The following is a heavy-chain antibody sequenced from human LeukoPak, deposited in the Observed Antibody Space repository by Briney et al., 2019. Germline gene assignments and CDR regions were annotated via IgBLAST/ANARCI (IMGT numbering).Heavy chain of an antibody. D-gene: IGHD5-18*01. CDR1: GGSTNTGGYF. V-gene: IGHV4-30-2*01. J-gene: IGHJ4*02. Sequence: PSETLSLTCSVSGGSTNTGGYFWSWIRQPPGKGLEWIGYVFRTGRTSYNPSLESRVTISLDRSKNQFSLKLSSVTAADTAVYYCARRGYSYGFDYWGQGTLVTVSS. CDR3: ARRGYSYGFDY. CDR2: VFRTGRT.